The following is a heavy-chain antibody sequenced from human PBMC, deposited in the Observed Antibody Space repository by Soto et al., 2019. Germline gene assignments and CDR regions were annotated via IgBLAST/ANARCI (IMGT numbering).Heavy chain of an antibody. Sequence: GGSLRLSCAASGFTFNNYVMSWVRQAPGKGLEWVSAISASGRFTYYAESVKGRFTISRDNSKNTLYLQMNSLRSEDTAVYFCAKCWGPVTAAVDDYWGQGTPVSVSS. J-gene: IGHJ4*02. D-gene: IGHD6-13*01. CDR3: AKCWGPVTAAVDDY. V-gene: IGHV3-23*01. CDR1: GFTFNNYV. CDR2: ISASGRFT.